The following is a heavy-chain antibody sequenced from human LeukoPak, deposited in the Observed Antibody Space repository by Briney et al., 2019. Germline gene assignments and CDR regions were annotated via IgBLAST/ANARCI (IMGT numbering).Heavy chain of an antibody. CDR2: IHDNGDS. V-gene: IGHV4-4*07. CDR3: ARAPSGCGGTCPSDH. J-gene: IGHJ4*02. Sequence: PSETLSPTCTVSGGSISGYCWSWIRQPAGKGLEWIGRIHDNGDSNHNPSLKSRVTMALDTSGNQVSLELTSVTAPDTAVYYCARAPSGCGGTCPSDHWGPGTLVTVPS. CDR1: GGSISGYC. D-gene: IGHD2-15*01.